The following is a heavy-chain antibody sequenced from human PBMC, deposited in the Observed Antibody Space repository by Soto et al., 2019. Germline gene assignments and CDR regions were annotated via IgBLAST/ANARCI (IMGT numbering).Heavy chain of an antibody. J-gene: IGHJ4*02. V-gene: IGHV3-30*18. D-gene: IGHD5-12*01. CDR3: AKEYRGLATINLFDY. CDR2: ISYDGSNK. Sequence: GGSLRLSCAASGFTFSSYGMHWVRQAPGKGLEWVAVISYDGSNKYYADSVKGRFTISRDNSKNTLYLQMNSLRAEDTAVYYCAKEYRGLATINLFDYWGQGTLVTVSS. CDR1: GFTFSSYG.